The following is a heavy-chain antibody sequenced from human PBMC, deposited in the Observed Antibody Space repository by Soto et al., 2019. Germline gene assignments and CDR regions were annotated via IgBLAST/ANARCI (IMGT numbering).Heavy chain of an antibody. CDR2: IWYDGSNK. CDR3: ARERALAGDAFDI. D-gene: IGHD3-3*02. V-gene: IGHV3-33*01. J-gene: IGHJ3*02. Sequence: LRLSCAASGFTFSSYGMHWVRQAPGKGLEWVAVIWYDGSNKYYADSVKGRFTISRDNSKNTLYLQMNSLRAEDTAVYYCARERALAGDAFDIWGQGTMVTVSS. CDR1: GFTFSSYG.